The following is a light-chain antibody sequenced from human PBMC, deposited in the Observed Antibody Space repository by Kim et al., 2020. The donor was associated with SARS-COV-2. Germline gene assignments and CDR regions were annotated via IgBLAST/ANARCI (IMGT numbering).Light chain of an antibody. J-gene: IGLJ3*02. V-gene: IGLV6-57*03. CDR2: EDH. CDR1: SGSIASSY. Sequence: GKTVTVSCTRGSGSIASSYVQWFQQRPASAPTTVIYEDHHRPSGVPDRFSGSTDRSSNSASLTISGLEFEDEADYYCQSYDNTNWVLGGGTKVTVL. CDR3: QSYDNTNWV.